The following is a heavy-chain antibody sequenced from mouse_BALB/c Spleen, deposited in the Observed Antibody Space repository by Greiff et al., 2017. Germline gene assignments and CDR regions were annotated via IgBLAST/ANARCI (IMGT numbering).Heavy chain of an antibody. V-gene: IGHV5-12-1*01. D-gene: IGHD1-2*01. CDR1: GFAFSSYD. CDR3: ARDYYGYDYAMDY. CDR2: ISSGGGST. Sequence: EVKLVESGGGLVKPGGSLKLSCAASGFAFSSYDMSWVRQTPEKRLEWVAYISSGGGSTYYPDTVKGRFTISRDNAKNTLYLQMSSLKSEDTAMYYCARDYYGYDYAMDYWGQGTSVTVSS. J-gene: IGHJ4*01.